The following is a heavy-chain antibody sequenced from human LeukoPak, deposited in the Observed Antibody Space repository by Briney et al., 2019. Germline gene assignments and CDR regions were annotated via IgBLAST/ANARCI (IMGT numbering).Heavy chain of an antibody. CDR1: GYTFTSYY. Sequence: ASVKVSCKASGYTFTSYYMHWVRQAPGQGLEWMGIINPSGGSTSYAQKFQGRVTMTRDTSTSTVYMELSSLRSDDTAVYYCARVPSTFRDGYIRNAFDIWGQGTMVTVSS. D-gene: IGHD5-24*01. CDR3: ARVPSTFRDGYIRNAFDI. CDR2: INPSGGST. J-gene: IGHJ3*02. V-gene: IGHV1-46*01.